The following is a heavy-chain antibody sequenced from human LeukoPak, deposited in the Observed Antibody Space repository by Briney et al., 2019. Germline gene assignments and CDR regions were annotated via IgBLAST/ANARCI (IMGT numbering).Heavy chain of an antibody. CDR2: ISAYNGNT. CDR1: GYTFTSYG. D-gene: IGHD6-13*01. CDR3: ARDQYSSSWRLFDY. V-gene: IGHV1-18*01. J-gene: IGHJ4*02. Sequence: ASVKVSCKASGYTFTSYGISWVRQAPGQGLEWMGWISAYNGNTNYTQKLQGRVTMTTDTSTSTAYMELRSLRSDDTAVYYCARDQYSSSWRLFDYWGQGTLVTVSS.